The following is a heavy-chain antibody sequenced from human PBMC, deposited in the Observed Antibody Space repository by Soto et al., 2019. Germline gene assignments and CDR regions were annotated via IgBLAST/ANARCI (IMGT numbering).Heavy chain of an antibody. Sequence: GCTGLCSAACRESVSISRMDVSLQTKENGLEWVSSVSTKSTYMYYADSVKGRFTISRDNDKNSLYLQMNSLRAEDTAVYFCARVASYSAVTLDGTLEYWGLGTLVLVSS. CDR3: ARVASYSAVTLDGTLEY. J-gene: IGHJ4*02. CDR2: VSTKSTYM. V-gene: IGHV3-21*01. CDR1: RESVSISR. D-gene: IGHD4-17*01.